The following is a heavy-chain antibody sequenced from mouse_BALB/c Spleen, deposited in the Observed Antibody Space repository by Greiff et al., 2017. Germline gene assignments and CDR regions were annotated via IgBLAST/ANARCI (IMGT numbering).Heavy chain of an antibody. Sequence: VKLQESGPGLVAPSQSLSITCTVSGFSLTSYGVHWVRQPPGKGLEWLGVIWAGGSTNYNSALMSRLSISKDNSKSQVFLKMNSLQTDDTAMYYCARGGPSVRRGYAMDYWGQGTSVTVSS. V-gene: IGHV2-9*02. CDR1: GFSLTSYG. D-gene: IGHD2-14*01. J-gene: IGHJ4*01. CDR2: IWAGGST. CDR3: ARGGPSVRRGYAMDY.